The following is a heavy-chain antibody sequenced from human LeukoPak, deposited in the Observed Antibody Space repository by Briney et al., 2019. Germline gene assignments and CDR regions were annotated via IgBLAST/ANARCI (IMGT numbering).Heavy chain of an antibody. D-gene: IGHD2-21*02. CDR3: ARLWVTEYYFDY. J-gene: IGHJ4*02. CDR1: GYSISSSYY. V-gene: IGHV4-39*01. Sequence: SETLSLTCTVSGYSISSSYYWGWIRQPPGKGLEWIGSIYYSGSTYYNPSLKSRVTISVDTSKNQFSLKLSSVTAADTAVYYCARLWVTEYYFDYWGQGTLVTVSS. CDR2: IYYSGST.